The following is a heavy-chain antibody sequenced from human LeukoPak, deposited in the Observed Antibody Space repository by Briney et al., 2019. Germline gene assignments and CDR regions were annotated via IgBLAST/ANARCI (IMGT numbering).Heavy chain of an antibody. CDR3: ARDSGPYQLPTTYFDY. Sequence: GGSLRLSCAASGFTFSSYEMNWVRQAPGKGLEWVSYISSSGSTIYYADSVKGRFTISRDNAKNSLYLQMNSLRAEDTAVYYCARDSGPYQLPTTYFDYWGQGTLVTVSS. J-gene: IGHJ4*02. CDR1: GFTFSSYE. D-gene: IGHD2-2*01. V-gene: IGHV3-48*03. CDR2: ISSSGSTI.